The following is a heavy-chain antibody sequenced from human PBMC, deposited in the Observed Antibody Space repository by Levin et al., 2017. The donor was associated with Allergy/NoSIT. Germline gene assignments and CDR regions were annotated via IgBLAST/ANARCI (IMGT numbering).Heavy chain of an antibody. CDR3: VRLGENGFDY. CDR2: IYYSGDT. D-gene: IGHD3-16*01. V-gene: IGHV4-39*01. J-gene: IGHJ4*02. CDR1: GDSISSSTYY. Sequence: PSETLSLTCIVSGDSISSSTYYWGWIRQPPGKGLEWIGSIYYSGDTYYNPSLKSRVTISLDTSKNQFFLRLSSVTAADTTVYFCVRLGENGFDYWGQGALVTVTS.